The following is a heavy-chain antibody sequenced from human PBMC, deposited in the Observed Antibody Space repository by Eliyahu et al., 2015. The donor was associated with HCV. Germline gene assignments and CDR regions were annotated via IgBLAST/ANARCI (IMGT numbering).Heavy chain of an antibody. CDR2: ISGGGNYI. D-gene: IGHD3-3*01. Sequence: EVQLVDSGGGLVKPGGSLRLSCAASGFIFSTYTMNWVRQAPGKGLEWVSSISGGGNYIFYADSVKGRFTISRDNAKNSLDLQMSSLRAEDTAVYYCARNHDFWNNRGGPFDPWGQGTLVTVSS. V-gene: IGHV3-21*02. CDR3: ARNHDFWNNRGGPFDP. J-gene: IGHJ5*02. CDR1: GFIFSTYT.